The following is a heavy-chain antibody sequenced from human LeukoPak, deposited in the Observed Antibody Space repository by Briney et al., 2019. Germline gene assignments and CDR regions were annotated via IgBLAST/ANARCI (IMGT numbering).Heavy chain of an antibody. Sequence: SETLSLTCTVYGGSFRAYFWSWIRQPPGKGLEWIGEIDQSGRANYNPSLNGRVTITMDASTSHFSLSLTSVTAADTAIYYCASERYDYDSSGECLDYYYGMDVWGQGTTVTVSS. CDR2: IDQSGRA. D-gene: IGHD3-22*01. J-gene: IGHJ6*02. CDR1: GGSFRAYF. CDR3: ASERYDYDSSGECLDYYYGMDV. V-gene: IGHV4-34*01.